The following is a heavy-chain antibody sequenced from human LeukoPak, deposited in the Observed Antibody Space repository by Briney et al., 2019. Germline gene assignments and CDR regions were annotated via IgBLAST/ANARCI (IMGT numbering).Heavy chain of an antibody. V-gene: IGHV1-2*02. CDR2: INPNSGGT. CDR1: GYTFTGYY. CDR3: ARDRGSYSGWFDY. J-gene: IGHJ4*02. Sequence: ASVKVSRKASGYTFTGYYMHWVRQAPGQGLEWMGWINPNSGGTNYAQKFQGRVTMTRDTSISTAYMELSRLRSDDTAVYYCARDRGSYSGWFDYWGQGTLVTVPS. D-gene: IGHD1-26*01.